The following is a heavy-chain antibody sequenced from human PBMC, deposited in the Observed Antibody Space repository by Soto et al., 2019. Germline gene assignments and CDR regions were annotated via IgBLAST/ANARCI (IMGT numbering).Heavy chain of an antibody. J-gene: IGHJ3*02. CDR1: GGTFSSYA. D-gene: IGHD2-8*01. Sequence: GASVKVSCKASGGTFSSYAISWVRQAPGQGLEWMGGIIPIFGTANYAQKFQGWVTMTKDTSISTAYMELSRLRSDDTAVYYCALIGDDAFDIWGQGTMVTVSS. CDR3: ALIGDDAFDI. CDR2: IIPIFGTA. V-gene: IGHV1-69*05.